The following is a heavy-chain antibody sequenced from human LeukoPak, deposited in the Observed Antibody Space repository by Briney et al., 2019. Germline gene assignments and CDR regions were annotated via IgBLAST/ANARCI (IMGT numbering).Heavy chain of an antibody. CDR2: ISSSSSYI. J-gene: IGHJ5*02. Sequence: GGSLRLSCAASGFTFSSYSMNWVRQAPGKGLEWVSSISSSSSYIYYADSVKGRFTISRDNAKNSLYLQMNSLRAEDTAVYYCARQLGYCSSTSCYGWFDPWGQGTLVTVSS. D-gene: IGHD2-2*01. CDR3: ARQLGYCSSTSCYGWFDP. CDR1: GFTFSSYS. V-gene: IGHV3-21*01.